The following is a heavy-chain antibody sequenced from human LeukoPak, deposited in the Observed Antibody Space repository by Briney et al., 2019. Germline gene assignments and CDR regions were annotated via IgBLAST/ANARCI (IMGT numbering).Heavy chain of an antibody. D-gene: IGHD4-23*01. Sequence: SETLSLTCTVSGGSISSGGYYWSWIPPRPGPGLEWIGDIYYSVSTYYNPSLTSRVTISVDTSKNHFSLKLSAVTAAETAVYYCARGLGNSDYYYYYMDGWGKGTTVTVSS. CDR1: GGSISSGGYY. CDR2: IYYSVST. V-gene: IGHV4-31*03. CDR3: ARGLGNSDYYYYYMDG. J-gene: IGHJ6*03.